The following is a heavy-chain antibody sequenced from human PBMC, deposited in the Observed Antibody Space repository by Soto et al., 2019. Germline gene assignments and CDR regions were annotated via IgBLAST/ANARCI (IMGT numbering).Heavy chain of an antibody. CDR1: GGTFSSYA. D-gene: IGHD6-6*01. V-gene: IGHV1-69*13. CDR2: IIPIFGTA. J-gene: IGHJ4*02. CDR3: AREYSSSSGFDY. Sequence: SVKVSCKASGGTFSSYAISWVRQAPGQGLEWMGGIIPIFGTANYAQKFQGRVTITADESTSTAYMELSSLRSEDTAVYYCAREYSSSSGFDYWGQGTLVTVSS.